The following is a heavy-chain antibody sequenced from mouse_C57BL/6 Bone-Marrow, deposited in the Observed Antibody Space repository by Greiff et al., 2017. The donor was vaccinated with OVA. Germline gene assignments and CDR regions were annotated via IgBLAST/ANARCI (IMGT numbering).Heavy chain of an antibody. CDR2: ISNGGGST. Sequence: EVKLMESGGGLVQPGGSLKLSCAASGFTFSDYYMYWVRQTPEKRLEWVAYISNGGGSTYYPDTVKGRFTISRDNAKNTLYLQMSRLKSEDTAMYYCARRGWLPYYAMDYWGQGTSVTVSS. CDR3: ARRGWLPYYAMDY. D-gene: IGHD2-3*01. J-gene: IGHJ4*01. V-gene: IGHV5-12*01. CDR1: GFTFSDYY.